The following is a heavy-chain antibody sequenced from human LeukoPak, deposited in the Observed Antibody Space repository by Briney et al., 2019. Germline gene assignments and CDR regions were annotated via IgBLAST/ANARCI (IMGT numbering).Heavy chain of an antibody. J-gene: IGHJ4*02. CDR1: GYTFTGYY. CDR3: AIEPPRYIVATKVFGG. V-gene: IGHV1-2*02. D-gene: IGHD5-12*01. Sequence: GASVKVSCKASGYTFTGYYMHWVRQAPGQGLEWMGWINPNSGGTNYAQKFQGRVTMTRDTSIRTAYMELSRLRSDDTAVYYCAIEPPRYIVATKVFGGWGQGTLVTVSS. CDR2: INPNSGGT.